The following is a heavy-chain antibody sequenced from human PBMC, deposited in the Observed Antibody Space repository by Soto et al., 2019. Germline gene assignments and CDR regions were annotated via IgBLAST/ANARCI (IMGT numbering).Heavy chain of an antibody. Sequence: EVQLLESGGGLVQPGWSLRLSCAASGFTFSSYAMSWVRQAPGKGLEWVSAISGSGGSTYYADSVKGRFTISRDNSKNTLYLQMNILRAEDTAVYYCAKAVAVFLSWFDPWGQGTLVTVSS. D-gene: IGHD6-19*01. CDR2: ISGSGGST. V-gene: IGHV3-23*01. CDR1: GFTFSSYA. CDR3: AKAVAVFLSWFDP. J-gene: IGHJ5*02.